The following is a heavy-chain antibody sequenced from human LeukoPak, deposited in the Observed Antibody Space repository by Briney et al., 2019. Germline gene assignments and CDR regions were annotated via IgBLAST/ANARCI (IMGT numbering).Heavy chain of an antibody. CDR1: GFTFSSYA. CDR3: ATRGYITLVRRFDP. J-gene: IGHJ5*02. V-gene: IGHV3-23*01. D-gene: IGHD3-10*01. CDR2: ISGSGSTS. Sequence: PGGSLRLSCAASGFTFSSYAMSWVCQAPGKGLEWVSAISGSGSTSYYADSVKGRFTISRDNSKNTLYLQMNSLRAEDTAVYYCATRGYITLVRRFDPWGQGTLVTVSS.